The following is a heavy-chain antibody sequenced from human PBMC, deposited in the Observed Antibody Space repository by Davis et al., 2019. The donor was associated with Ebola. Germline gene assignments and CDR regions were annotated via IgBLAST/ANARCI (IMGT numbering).Heavy chain of an antibody. CDR2: IYYSGST. CDR3: ARRGHSGGKDTTAFDY. V-gene: IGHV4-59*08. J-gene: IGHJ4*02. D-gene: IGHD4-23*01. CDR1: GGSFSGYY. Sequence: MPSETLSLTCAVYGGSFSGYYWSWIRQPPGKGLEWIGYIYYSGSTNYNPSLKSRVTISVDTSKNQFSLKLSSVTAADTAVYYCARRGHSGGKDTTAFDYWGQGTLVTVSS.